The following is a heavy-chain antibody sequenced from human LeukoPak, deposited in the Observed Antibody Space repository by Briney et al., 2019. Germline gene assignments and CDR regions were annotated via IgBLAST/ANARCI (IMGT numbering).Heavy chain of an antibody. Sequence: QPGGSLLLSCAASGFTFSSYAMSWVRQAPGKGLEWVSAISGSGGSTYYADSVKGRFTISRDNSKNTLYLQMNSLRAEDTAVYYCAKGPYDYVWGSYLDYWGQGTLVTVSS. CDR2: ISGSGGST. CDR1: GFTFSSYA. CDR3: AKGPYDYVWGSYLDY. D-gene: IGHD3-16*01. V-gene: IGHV3-23*01. J-gene: IGHJ4*02.